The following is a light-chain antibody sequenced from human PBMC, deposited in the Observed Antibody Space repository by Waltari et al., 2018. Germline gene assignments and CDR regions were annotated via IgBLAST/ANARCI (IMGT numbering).Light chain of an antibody. V-gene: IGKV2-28*01. Sequence: DIVMTQSPLALPVTPGDPASIPCRSSQSLLHSNGDNDLEWYLQKPGQSPQLLIYLGSNRASGVPDRFSGSGSGTDFTLKISRVEAEDVGVYYCMQALQTPPTFGQGTKLEIK. CDR2: LGS. CDR3: MQALQTPPT. CDR1: QSLLHSNGDND. J-gene: IGKJ2*01.